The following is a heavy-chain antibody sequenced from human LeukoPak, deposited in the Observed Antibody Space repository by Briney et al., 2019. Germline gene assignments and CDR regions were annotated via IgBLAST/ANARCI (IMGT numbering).Heavy chain of an antibody. D-gene: IGHD6-19*01. CDR1: GYTFTSYG. J-gene: IGHJ6*03. CDR3: ARGIAVAGGYYYYYMDV. V-gene: IGHV1-18*01. Sequence: GASVKVSCKASGYTFTSYGISWVRQAPGQGPEWMGWISAYNGNTNYAQKPQGRVTMTTNTSTSTAYMELRSLRSDDTAVYYCARGIAVAGGYYYYYMDVWGKGTTVTVSS. CDR2: ISAYNGNT.